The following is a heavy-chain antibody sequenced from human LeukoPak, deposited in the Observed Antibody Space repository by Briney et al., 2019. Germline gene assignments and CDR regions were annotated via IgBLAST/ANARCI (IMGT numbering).Heavy chain of an antibody. V-gene: IGHV4-34*01. D-gene: IGHD1-26*01. CDR3: SRESGAFCPFGY. CDR1: GESFSGYY. Sequence: SETLSLTCAVYGESFSGYYWTWIRQPPGKGLEWIGEINHSGSTNYNPSLKSRVTISVDTSKNQFSLKLSSVTAADTAIYYCSRESGAFCPFGYWGQGTLVIVPP. CDR2: INHSGST. J-gene: IGHJ4*02.